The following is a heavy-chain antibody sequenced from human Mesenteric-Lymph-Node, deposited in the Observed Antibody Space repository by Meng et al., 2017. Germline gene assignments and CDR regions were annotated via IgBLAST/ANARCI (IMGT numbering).Heavy chain of an antibody. J-gene: IGHJ4*02. V-gene: IGHV3-7*01. D-gene: IGHD1-1*01. Sequence: GESLKISCAASGFTFSRHWMSWVRQAPRKGLEWVANIKQDGSDKYYVDSVNGRFTISRDNAKNSLFLRMNSLRVEDTAVYYCARDGNGGFDYWGQGTLVTVSS. CDR1: GFTFSRHW. CDR2: IKQDGSDK. CDR3: ARDGNGGFDY.